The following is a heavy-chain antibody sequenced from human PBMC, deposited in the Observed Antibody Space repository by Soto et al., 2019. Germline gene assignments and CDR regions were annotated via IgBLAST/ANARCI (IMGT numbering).Heavy chain of an antibody. V-gene: IGHV4-31*03. CDR2: IYYSGST. Sequence: QVQLQESGPGLVKPSQTLSLTCTVSGGSISSGGYYWSWSRQHPGKGLEWIGYIYYSGSTYYNPSIKRRVTISVDTSKIQFPLKLGSVPAADTAVYYCARDTDSGSSHWGQGTLVTVSS. CDR3: ARDTDSGSSH. CDR1: GGSISSGGYY. D-gene: IGHD1-26*01. J-gene: IGHJ4*02.